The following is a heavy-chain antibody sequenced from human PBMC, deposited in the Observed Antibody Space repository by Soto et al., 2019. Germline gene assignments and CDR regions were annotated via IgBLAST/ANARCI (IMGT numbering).Heavy chain of an antibody. Sequence: QVQLVESGGGVVQPGTSLRLSCAASGFIFSNYAMHWVRQAPGKGLEWVALIWFDGTMKYYADSMKGRFTISRDNSRNTLYLQMNTLRVEDTAVYYCARDGEFCPIDHWGQGTLVTVSS. CDR1: GFIFSNYA. CDR2: IWFDGTMK. CDR3: ARDGEFCPIDH. V-gene: IGHV3-33*01. J-gene: IGHJ4*02. D-gene: IGHD3-16*01.